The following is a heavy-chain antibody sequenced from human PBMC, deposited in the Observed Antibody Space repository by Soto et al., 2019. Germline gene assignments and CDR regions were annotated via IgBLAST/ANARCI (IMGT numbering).Heavy chain of an antibody. CDR2: IHYSGST. J-gene: IGHJ4*02. D-gene: IGHD3-22*01. Sequence: PSETLSLTCTVSGGSISSNLYYWGWIRQPPGKGLEWIGNIHYSGSTYYDSSLKTRVTISVDTSKNQFSLKLSSVTAADTAVYYCVSQHYYDSSGYYVGYWGQGTLVTVS. V-gene: IGHV4-39*01. CDR1: GGSISSNLYY. CDR3: VSQHYYDSSGYYVGY.